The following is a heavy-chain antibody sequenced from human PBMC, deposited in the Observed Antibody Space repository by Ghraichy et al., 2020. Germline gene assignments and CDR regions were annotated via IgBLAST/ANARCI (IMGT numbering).Heavy chain of an antibody. CDR1: GFTFNNAW. V-gene: IGHV3-15*01. Sequence: GGSLRLSCAASGFTFNNAWMTWVRQSPGKGLEWVGLLKSKTFGATTDYAAPVKGRFTISRDDSKDTLYLQMNSLQTDDTAVYYCIHGSGYLDYWGQGTLVTVSS. D-gene: IGHD3-10*01. CDR3: IHGSGYLDY. CDR2: LKSKTFGATT. J-gene: IGHJ4*02.